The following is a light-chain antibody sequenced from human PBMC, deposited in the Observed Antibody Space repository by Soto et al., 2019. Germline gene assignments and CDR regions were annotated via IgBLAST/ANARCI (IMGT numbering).Light chain of an antibody. J-gene: IGKJ5*01. CDR3: QQCNSYPIT. Sequence: AVQLIKSPSSLSASVGDRVTITCRASQGLSSALGWYQQKPGKPPKFLIYDVSTLESGVPSRFSGSGSGTVFTLTISSLQPEDFATYYCQQCNSYPITFGQGTRLEIK. CDR1: QGLSSA. CDR2: DVS. V-gene: IGKV1-13*02.